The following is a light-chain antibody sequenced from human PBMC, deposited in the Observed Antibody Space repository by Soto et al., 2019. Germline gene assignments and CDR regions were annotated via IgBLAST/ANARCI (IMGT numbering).Light chain of an antibody. V-gene: IGKV1-39*01. CDR3: QQSYIVPYT. Sequence: DIQMTQSPSSLSASVGDRVTISCRSSENIRNYLIWYRQKPEKAPELLRYVRSTLESGVPSRFSGSGLGTDFTLTIKSLQPEDFGVYYCQQSYIVPYTFGRGTSLDI. CDR1: ENIRNY. CDR2: VRS. J-gene: IGKJ2*01.